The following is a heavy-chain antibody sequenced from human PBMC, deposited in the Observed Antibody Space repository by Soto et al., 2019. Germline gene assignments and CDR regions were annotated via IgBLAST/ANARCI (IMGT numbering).Heavy chain of an antibody. CDR1: GFTFSSYA. V-gene: IGHV3-23*01. CDR2: ISGGGRGT. Sequence: PGGSLRLSCTASGFTFSSYAMSWVRQAPGKGLEWVSVISGGGRGTYYYADPVKGRFTISRDNSKNTLYLQMNSLRAEDTAVYYCARAGRYCSGGSFYRFDPWGQGTLVTAPQ. D-gene: IGHD2-15*01. CDR3: ARAGRYCSGGSFYRFDP. J-gene: IGHJ5*02.